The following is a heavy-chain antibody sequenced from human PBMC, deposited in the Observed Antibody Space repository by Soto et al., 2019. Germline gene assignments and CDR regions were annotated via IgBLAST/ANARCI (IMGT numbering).Heavy chain of an antibody. CDR3: AKAELRFLEQYYGMDV. CDR2: IGTVGDP. D-gene: IGHD3-3*01. Sequence: PXESLRLACAASGFTCSSYDMHWVRQPTGKGLEWVSDIGTVGDPYYPGSVKGRFTVSRENAKNSLYLQMNSLRAEDTAVYYCAKAELRFLEQYYGMDVWGQGTTVTVSS. J-gene: IGHJ6*02. V-gene: IGHV3-13*05. CDR1: GFTCSSYD.